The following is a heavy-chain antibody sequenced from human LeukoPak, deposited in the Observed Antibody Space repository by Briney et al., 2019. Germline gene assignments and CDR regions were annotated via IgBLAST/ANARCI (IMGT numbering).Heavy chain of an antibody. V-gene: IGHV4-61*01. Sequence: PSETLSLTCTVSGGSISSRSYYWSWIRQPPGKGLEWIGYIYYSGSTNYNPSLKSRVTISVDTSKNQFSLKLSSVTAAGTAVYYCARSPVEQLGLYYYYYMDVWGKGTTVTVSS. CDR3: ARSPVEQLGLYYYYYMDV. CDR2: IYYSGST. CDR1: GGSISSRSYY. J-gene: IGHJ6*03. D-gene: IGHD6-6*01.